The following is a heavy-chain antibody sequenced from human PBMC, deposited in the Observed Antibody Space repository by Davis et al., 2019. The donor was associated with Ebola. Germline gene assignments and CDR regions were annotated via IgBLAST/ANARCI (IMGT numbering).Heavy chain of an antibody. D-gene: IGHD1-1*01. CDR2: IVVGSGDT. J-gene: IGHJ4*02. CDR1: GFTFPGSA. CDR3: VAELSLQRRSGENYFDY. V-gene: IGHV1-58*01. Sequence: SVKVSCKASGFTFPGSAVHWVRQTRGQRLEWIGWIVVGSGDTKYAQQFHERVTITLDMSTNTVYMNLSSLRSEDTALYYCVAELSLQRRSGENYFDYWGQGTLLTVSS.